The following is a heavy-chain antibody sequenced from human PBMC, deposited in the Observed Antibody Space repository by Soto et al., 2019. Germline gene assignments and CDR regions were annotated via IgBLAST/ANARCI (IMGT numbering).Heavy chain of an antibody. CDR1: GYTFTSYG. CDR2: ISAYNGNT. CDR3: ARDDPPYSSSSVVLFDY. J-gene: IGHJ4*02. D-gene: IGHD6-6*01. V-gene: IGHV1-18*01. Sequence: ASVKVSCKASGYTFTSYGISWVRQAPGQGLEWMGWISAYNGNTNYAQKLQGRVTMTTDTSTSTAYMELRSLRSDDTAVYYCARDDPPYSSSSVVLFDYWGQGTLVTVSS.